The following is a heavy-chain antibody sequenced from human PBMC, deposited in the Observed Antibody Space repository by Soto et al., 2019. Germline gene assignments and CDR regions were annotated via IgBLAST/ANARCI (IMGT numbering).Heavy chain of an antibody. CDR2: ISGSGDIT. CDR1: GFTFSTYA. J-gene: IGHJ4*02. Sequence: EVQLLESGGGLVQPGGSLRLSCAASGFTFSTYAMTWVRQAPGKGLEWVSAISGSGDITYYADSMKGRFTISRDNSKNTLYLQMNSLRAEDTAVYYCAKDLGMGRGYDLEYYFDYWGQGTLVTVSS. CDR3: AKDLGMGRGYDLEYYFDY. V-gene: IGHV3-23*01. D-gene: IGHD5-12*01.